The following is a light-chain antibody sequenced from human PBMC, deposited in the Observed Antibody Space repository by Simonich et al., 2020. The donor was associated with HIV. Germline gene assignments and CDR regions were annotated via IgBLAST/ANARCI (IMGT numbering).Light chain of an antibody. CDR3: QQRSNWIT. Sequence: EIVLTQSPATLSLSPGERATLSCSASQSVGSYLAWYQQKPGQAPRLLIYDASNRATGIPARFSGSGSGTDFTLTISSLEPEDFAVYYCQQRSNWITFGGGTKVEIK. J-gene: IGKJ4*01. CDR1: QSVGSY. CDR2: DAS. V-gene: IGKV3-11*01.